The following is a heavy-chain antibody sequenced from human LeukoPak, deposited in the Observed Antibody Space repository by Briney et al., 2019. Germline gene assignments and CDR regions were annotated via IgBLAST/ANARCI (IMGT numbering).Heavy chain of an antibody. D-gene: IGHD1-1*01. V-gene: IGHV3-21*01. CDR3: AKASWVSNGDAVL. CDR2: ITTTFYT. J-gene: IGHJ4*02. CDR1: GFTFSSYS. Sequence: PGGSLRLSCAASGFTFSSYSFNWVRQVPGKGLEWVSSITTTFYTYYTDSVKGRFTISRDNAKNSLYLQMISLRAEDTAVYYCAKASWVSNGDAVLWGQGTLVTVFS.